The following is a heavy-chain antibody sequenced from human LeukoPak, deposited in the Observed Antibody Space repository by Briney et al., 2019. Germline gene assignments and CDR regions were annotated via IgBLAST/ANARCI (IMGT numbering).Heavy chain of an antibody. CDR3: ARGSRWELHFDY. V-gene: IGHV4-34*01. CDR2: INHSGST. J-gene: IGHJ4*02. Sequence: SETLSLTCAVYGGSFSGYYWSWIRQPPGKGLEWIGEINHSGSTNCNPSLKSRVTISVDTSKNQFSLKLSSVTAADTAVYYCARGSRWELHFDYWGQGTLVTVSS. CDR1: GGSFSGYY. D-gene: IGHD2-15*01.